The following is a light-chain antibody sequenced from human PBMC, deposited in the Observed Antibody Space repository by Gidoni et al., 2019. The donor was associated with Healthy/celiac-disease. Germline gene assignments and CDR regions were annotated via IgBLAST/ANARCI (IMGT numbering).Light chain of an antibody. CDR1: QSLLHSNGYNY. CDR3: MQALQTPYT. J-gene: IGKJ2*01. Sequence: IVMTQSPLSLPVTPGDPAYISCRSSQSLLHSNGYNYLDWYLQKPGQSPQLLIYLGSNRASGVPDRFSSSGSGTDFTLKISRVEAEDVGVYYCMQALQTPYTFGQGTKLEIK. V-gene: IGKV2-28*01. CDR2: LGS.